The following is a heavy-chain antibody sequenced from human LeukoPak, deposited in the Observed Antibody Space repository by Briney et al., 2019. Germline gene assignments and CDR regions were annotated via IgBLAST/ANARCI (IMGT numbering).Heavy chain of an antibody. CDR1: GYSISSGYY. Sequence: SETLSLTCTVSGYSISSGYYWGWIRQPPGKGLEWIGSIYYSGSTYYNPSLKSRVTISLDTSKNQFSLKLNSVTAADTAVYYCASHSGGYAYWGQGTLVTVSS. CDR3: ASHSGGYAY. V-gene: IGHV4-38-2*02. CDR2: IYYSGST. D-gene: IGHD5-12*01. J-gene: IGHJ4*02.